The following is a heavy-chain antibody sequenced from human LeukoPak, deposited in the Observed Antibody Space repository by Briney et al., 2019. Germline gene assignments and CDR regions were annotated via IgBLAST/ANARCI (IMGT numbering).Heavy chain of an antibody. D-gene: IGHD3-22*01. Sequence: SETLSLTCTVSGGSITGFYWSWFRQSPGKELEYIGYILYSGTTHYNPSLRGRVTISVDTSKNQFSLKLRSVTAADTAVYYCTRHNRPADSIGYYEDYWGQGTLVTVSS. V-gene: IGHV4-59*08. CDR2: ILYSGTT. J-gene: IGHJ4*02. CDR3: TRHNRPADSIGYYEDY. CDR1: GGSITGFY.